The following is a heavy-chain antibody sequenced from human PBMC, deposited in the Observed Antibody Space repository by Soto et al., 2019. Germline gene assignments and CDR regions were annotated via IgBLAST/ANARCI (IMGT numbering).Heavy chain of an antibody. CDR2: IYYSGST. V-gene: IGHV4-39*01. CDR3: ARLAVAGTVFDY. CDR1: GGSISSSSYY. Sequence: LSLTCTVSGGSISSSSYYWGWIRQPPGKGLEWIGSIYYSGSTYYNPSLKSRVTISVDTSKNQFSLKLSSVTAADTAVYYCARLAVAGTVFDYWGQGTLVTVSS. J-gene: IGHJ4*02. D-gene: IGHD6-19*01.